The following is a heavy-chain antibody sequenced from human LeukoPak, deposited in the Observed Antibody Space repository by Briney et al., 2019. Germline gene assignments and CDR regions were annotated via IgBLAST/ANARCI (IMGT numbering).Heavy chain of an antibody. CDR3: ARVEALAAAIFSYHGTFDP. D-gene: IGHD2-2*01. CDR1: GGTFSSYA. V-gene: IGHV1-69*13. J-gene: IGHJ5*02. CDR2: IIPIFGTA. Sequence: ASVKVSCKASGGTFSSYAISWVRQAPGQGLEWMGGIIPIFGTANYAQKFQGRVTITADESTSTAYMELSGLRSEDTAVYYCARVEALAAAIFSYHGTFDPWGQGTLVTVSS.